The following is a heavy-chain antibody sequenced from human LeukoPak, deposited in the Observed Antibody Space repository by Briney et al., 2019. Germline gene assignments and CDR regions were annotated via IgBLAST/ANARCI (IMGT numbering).Heavy chain of an antibody. Sequence: ASVKVSCKASGYTFTSYGINWVRQAPGQGLEWMGWISTYNGHTNYAQKFQGRVTMTTDTSTSTASMELRSLRSDDTAVYYCARDHAAGWELPLNWFDPWGQGTLVTASS. J-gene: IGHJ5*02. CDR1: GYTFTSYG. V-gene: IGHV1-18*01. CDR2: ISTYNGHT. CDR3: ARDHAAGWELPLNWFDP. D-gene: IGHD1-26*01.